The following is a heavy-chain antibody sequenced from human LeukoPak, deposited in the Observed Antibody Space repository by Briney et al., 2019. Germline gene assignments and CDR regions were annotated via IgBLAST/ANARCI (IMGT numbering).Heavy chain of an antibody. Sequence: GGSLRLSCAASGFTFSSYAMHWVRQAPGKGLEWVANIKQDGSEKYYVDSVKGRFTISRDNAKNSLYLQMNTLRAEDTAVYYCARGYRIVDLFCASLWGQGTMVTVSS. V-gene: IGHV3-7*01. CDR2: IKQDGSEK. J-gene: IGHJ3*01. CDR3: ARGYRIVDLFCASL. CDR1: GFTFSSYA. D-gene: IGHD1-26*01.